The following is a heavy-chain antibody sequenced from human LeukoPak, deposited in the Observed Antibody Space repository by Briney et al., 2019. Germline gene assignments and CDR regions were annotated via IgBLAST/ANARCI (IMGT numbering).Heavy chain of an antibody. CDR2: IIGSGGST. V-gene: IGHV3-23*01. CDR1: GFTFSSYA. Sequence: PGGSLRLSCAASGFTFSSYAMSWVRQAPGKGLEWASAIIGSGGSTYYADSVKGRFTISRDNSKNTLYLQMNSLRAEDTAVYYCAKSLPSRAVAVTGRDYWGQGTLVTVSS. D-gene: IGHD6-19*01. J-gene: IGHJ4*02. CDR3: AKSLPSRAVAVTGRDY.